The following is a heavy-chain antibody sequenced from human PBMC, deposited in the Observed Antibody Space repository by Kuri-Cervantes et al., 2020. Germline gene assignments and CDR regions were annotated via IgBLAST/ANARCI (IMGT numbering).Heavy chain of an antibody. D-gene: IGHD6-13*01. CDR1: GYTFTSYG. V-gene: IGHV1-18*01. CDR2: ISAYNGNT. CDR3: AREIAAAGIRWFDP. Sequence: KVSCKASGYTFTSYGISWVRQAPGQGLEWMGWISAYNGNTNYAQKLQGRVTMTTDTSTSTAYMELRSLRSDDTAVYYCAREIAAAGIRWFDPWGQGTLVTVSS. J-gene: IGHJ5*02.